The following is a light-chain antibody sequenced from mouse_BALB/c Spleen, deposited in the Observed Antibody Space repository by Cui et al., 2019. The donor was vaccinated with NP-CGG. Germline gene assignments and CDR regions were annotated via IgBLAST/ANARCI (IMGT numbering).Light chain of an antibody. CDR2: GTN. CDR3: ALWYSNHWV. V-gene: IGLV1*01. J-gene: IGLJ1*01. CDR1: TGAVTTSNY. Sequence: QAVVTQGSALTPSPGETVTLTCRSSTGAVTTSNYANWVQEKPDHLFTGLIGGTNNRAPGVPARFSGSLIGDKAALTITGAQTEDEAIYFCALWYSNHWVFGGGTKLTVL.